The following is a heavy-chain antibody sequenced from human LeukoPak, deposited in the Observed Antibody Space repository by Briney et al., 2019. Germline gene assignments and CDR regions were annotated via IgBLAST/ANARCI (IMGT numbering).Heavy chain of an antibody. J-gene: IGHJ4*02. CDR3: VRESEYYFDHSASFDY. CDR2: MSSDGNAM. Sequence: GGSLRLSCAASGFTFTAYLIHWVRQAPGKGLEWVAVMSSDGNAMFYADSVKGRFTISRDDSKNTLYLQMNSLRAEDTAVYYCVRESEYYFDHSASFDYWGQGTLVTVSS. V-gene: IGHV3-30-3*01. D-gene: IGHD3-22*01. CDR1: GFTFTAYL.